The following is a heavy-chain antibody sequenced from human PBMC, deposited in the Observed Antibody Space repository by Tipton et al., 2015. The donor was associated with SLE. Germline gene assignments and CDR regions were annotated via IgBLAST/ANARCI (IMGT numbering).Heavy chain of an antibody. Sequence: GSLRLSCAASGFTFSTYAMHWVRQAPGKGLEHVSAISSNGGTTYYADSVKDRFTISRDNSKNTLYLQMGSLRAEDMAVYYCARDGEDAFDIWGQGTMVTVSS. D-gene: IGHD3-10*01. CDR2: ISSNGGTT. CDR1: GFTFSTYA. CDR3: ARDGEDAFDI. J-gene: IGHJ3*02. V-gene: IGHV3-64*02.